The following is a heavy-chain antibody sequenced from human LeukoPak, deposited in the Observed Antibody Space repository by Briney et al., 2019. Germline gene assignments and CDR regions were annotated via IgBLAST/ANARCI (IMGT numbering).Heavy chain of an antibody. V-gene: IGHV3-23*01. Sequence: PGGSLTLSCAASGFTFSTYAMGWVRQAPGEGLRWVSSISGNGVTTYYADSVKGPFTISRDSSKNTLYLQMNSLRAEDTALYYCAKALYGGNTVWGQGTLVTVSS. CDR1: GFTFSTYA. D-gene: IGHD4-23*01. CDR2: ISGNGVTT. CDR3: AKALYGGNTV. J-gene: IGHJ4*02.